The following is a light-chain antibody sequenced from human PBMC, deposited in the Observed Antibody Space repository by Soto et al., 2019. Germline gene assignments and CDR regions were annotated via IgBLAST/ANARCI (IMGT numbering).Light chain of an antibody. CDR1: SGDVGGYNY. V-gene: IGLV2-8*01. Sequence: QSVLTQPPSASGSPGQSVTISCTGTSGDVGGYNYVSWYQQHPGKAPKLMIFEVSERPSGVPDRFSASKSGNTASLTVSGLQAEDEADYYCSSYAGSNNHVFGPGTKVTVL. J-gene: IGLJ1*01. CDR3: SSYAGSNNHV. CDR2: EVS.